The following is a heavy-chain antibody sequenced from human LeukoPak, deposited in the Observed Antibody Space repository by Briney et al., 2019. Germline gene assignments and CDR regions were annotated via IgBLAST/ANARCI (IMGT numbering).Heavy chain of an antibody. CDR2: INPNSGGT. V-gene: IGHV1-2*02. J-gene: IGHJ4*02. D-gene: IGHD3-10*01. Sequence: ASVKVSCKASGYTFTGYYMHWVRQAPGQGLEWMGWINPNSGGTNYAQKLQGRVTMTTDPSTTTAYMELRSLRSDDTAVYYCARSSHRDGDTFDYWGQGTLVTVSS. CDR1: GYTFTGYY. CDR3: ARSSHRDGDTFDY.